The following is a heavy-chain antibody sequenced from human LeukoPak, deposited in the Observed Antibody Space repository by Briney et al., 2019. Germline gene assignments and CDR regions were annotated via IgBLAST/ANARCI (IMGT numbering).Heavy chain of an antibody. D-gene: IGHD4-17*01. J-gene: IGHJ6*03. Sequence: GGSLRLSCAASGFTFSTYSMNWVRQAPGKGLEWVSSISSSSSYIYYADSVKGRFTISRDNAKNSLYLQMSSLRAEDTAVYYCARDPEHGDYHYYYYMDVWGKGTTVTVSS. CDR2: ISSSSSYI. CDR3: ARDPEHGDYHYYYYMDV. V-gene: IGHV3-21*06. CDR1: GFTFSTYS.